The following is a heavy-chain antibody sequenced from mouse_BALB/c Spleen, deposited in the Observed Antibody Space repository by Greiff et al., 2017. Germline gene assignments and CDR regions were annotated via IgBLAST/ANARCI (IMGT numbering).Heavy chain of an antibody. Sequence: EVKLVESGGGLVQPGGSRKLSCAASGFTFSSFGMHWVRQAPEKGLEWVAYISSGSSTIYYADTVKGRFTISRDNAKNTLYLQMSSLKSEDTAMYYCTRALYDGYTYAMDYWGQGTSVTVSS. V-gene: IGHV5-17*03. D-gene: IGHD2-3*01. J-gene: IGHJ4*01. CDR2: ISSGSSTI. CDR3: TRALYDGYTYAMDY. CDR1: GFTFSSFG.